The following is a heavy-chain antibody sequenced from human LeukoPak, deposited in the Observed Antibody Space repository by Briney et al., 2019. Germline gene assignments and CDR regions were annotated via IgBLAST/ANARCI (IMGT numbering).Heavy chain of an antibody. CDR2: IYHSGST. D-gene: IGHD4-17*01. J-gene: IGHJ3*02. Sequence: SETLSLTCTVSGGSISRYYWSWIRRPPGKGLEWIGYIYHSGSTYYNPSLKSRVTISVDRSKNQFSLKLSSVTAADTAVYYCTMTTVTSGAFDIWGQGTMVTVSS. CDR3: TMTTVTSGAFDI. CDR1: GGSISRYY. V-gene: IGHV4-59*04.